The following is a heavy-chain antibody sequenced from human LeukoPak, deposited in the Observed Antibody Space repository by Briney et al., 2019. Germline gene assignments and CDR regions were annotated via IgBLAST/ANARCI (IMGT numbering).Heavy chain of an antibody. V-gene: IGHV1-2*02. CDR2: INPNSGGT. D-gene: IGHD3-10*02. J-gene: IGHJ2*01. CDR3: ARGPYVPFPNWYFDL. Sequence: GASVKVSCKASEYTFTGYYMRWVRQAPGQGLEWMGWINPNSGGTHYAPKFQGRVTMTRDTSISTAYMELSRLRSDDTAVYYCARGPYVPFPNWYFDLWGRGTLVTVSS. CDR1: EYTFTGYY.